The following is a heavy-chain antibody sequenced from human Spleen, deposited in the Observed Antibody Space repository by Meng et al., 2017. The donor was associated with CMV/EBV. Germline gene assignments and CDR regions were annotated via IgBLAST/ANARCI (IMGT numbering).Heavy chain of an antibody. V-gene: IGHV4-4*02. D-gene: IGHD3-22*01. J-gene: IGHJ4*02. CDR2: IYHSGST. Sequence: SGGSNSSSNWWSWVRQSPGKGLEWIGEIYHSGSTNYNPSLKSRVTISVDKSKNQFSLKLSSVTAADTAVYYCARDIYYDSIGYLPDSWGQGTLVTVSS. CDR3: ARDIYYDSIGYLPDS. CDR1: GGSNSSSNW.